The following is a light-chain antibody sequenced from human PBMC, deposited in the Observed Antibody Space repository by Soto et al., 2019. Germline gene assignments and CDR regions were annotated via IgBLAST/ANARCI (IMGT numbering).Light chain of an antibody. V-gene: IGLV2-14*01. J-gene: IGLJ1*01. CDR1: SSDVGGYKY. CDR2: EVS. Sequence: QSALTQPASVSGSPGQSITISCTGTSSDVGGYKYVSWYQQHPGKAPKLMIYEVSNRPSGVSNRFSGSKSGNTASPTISGLQAEDEADYYCNSYTSSFTRIFGTGTKVTVL. CDR3: NSYTSSFTRI.